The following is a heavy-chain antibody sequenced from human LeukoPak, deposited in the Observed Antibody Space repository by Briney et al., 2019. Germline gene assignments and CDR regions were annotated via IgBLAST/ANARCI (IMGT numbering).Heavy chain of an antibody. Sequence: SGGSLRLSCAASGFTFDDYAMHWVRHAPGKGLEWVSGISWNSGSIGYADSVKGRFTISRDNAKNSLYLQMNSLRAEDTALYYCAKDGMARGLLGYFDYWGQGTLVTVSS. D-gene: IGHD3-22*01. CDR1: GFTFDDYA. J-gene: IGHJ4*02. CDR3: AKDGMARGLLGYFDY. CDR2: ISWNSGSI. V-gene: IGHV3-9*01.